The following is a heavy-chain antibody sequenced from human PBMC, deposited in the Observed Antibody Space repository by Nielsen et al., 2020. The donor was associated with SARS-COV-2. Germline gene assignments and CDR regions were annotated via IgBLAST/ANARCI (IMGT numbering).Heavy chain of an antibody. CDR3: ARAGAVAGSLSPFEY. J-gene: IGHJ4*02. V-gene: IGHV1-18*01. CDR1: GYSFISHS. CDR2: ITSYNADT. Sequence: ASVKVSCKASGYSFISHSFTWVRQAPGQGLEWMGSITSYNADTKYAQNFQGRVTMTTDTSTNTAYMELRSLTSDDTAVYYCARAGAVAGSLSPFEYWGQGTLVTVSS. D-gene: IGHD6-19*01.